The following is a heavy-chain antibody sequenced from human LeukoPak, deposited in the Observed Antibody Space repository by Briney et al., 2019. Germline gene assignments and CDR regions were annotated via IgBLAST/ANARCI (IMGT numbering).Heavy chain of an antibody. Sequence: SETLSLTCTVSGGSISSSSYYWGWIRQPPGKGLEWIGRIYPTGNTNYNPSLKSRVTMSVDTSKNQFSLKLSSVTAADTAVYYCARYTSSSDPYFDYWGQGALVTVSS. D-gene: IGHD6-6*01. J-gene: IGHJ4*02. CDR2: IYPTGNT. V-gene: IGHV4-39*07. CDR1: GGSISSSSYY. CDR3: ARYTSSSDPYFDY.